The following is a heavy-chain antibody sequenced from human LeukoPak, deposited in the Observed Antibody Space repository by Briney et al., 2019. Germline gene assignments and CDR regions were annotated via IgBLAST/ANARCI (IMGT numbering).Heavy chain of an antibody. V-gene: IGHV3-23*01. D-gene: IGHD3-16*01. CDR3: AKGAEIDL. J-gene: IGHJ5*02. CDR1: GFTLTNYA. Sequence: PGGSLRLSCATSGFTLTNYAINWVRQAPGKGLEWVSAVTGPGDTTYYADSVKGRFFMSREDSKTTVYLQMNSLRAEDTAIYYCAKGAEIDLWGQGTLVTVSS. CDR2: VTGPGDTT.